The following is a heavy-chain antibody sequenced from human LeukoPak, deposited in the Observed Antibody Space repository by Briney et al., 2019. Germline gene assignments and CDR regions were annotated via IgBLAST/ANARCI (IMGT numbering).Heavy chain of an antibody. D-gene: IGHD5-12*01. V-gene: IGHV3-30-3*01. J-gene: IGHJ4*02. CDR3: ASGLRLSD. CDR1: GFTFSSYA. CDR2: ISYDGSNK. Sequence: PGGSLRLSCAASGFTFSSYAMHWVRQAPGKGLEWVAVISYDGSNKYYADSVKGRFTISRDNSKNTLYLQMNSLRAEDTAVYYCASGLRLSDWGQGTLVTVST.